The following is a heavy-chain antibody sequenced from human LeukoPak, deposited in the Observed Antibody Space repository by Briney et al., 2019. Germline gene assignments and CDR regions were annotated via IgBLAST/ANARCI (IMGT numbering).Heavy chain of an antibody. CDR1: GYTFTGYY. CDR3: ARDLSLGTDDY. CDR2: INPNSGGT. J-gene: IGHJ4*02. D-gene: IGHD7-27*01. V-gene: IGHV1-2*02. Sequence: GASVKVSCKASGYTFTGYYMHWVRQAPGQGLEWMGWINPNSGGTNYAQKFQGRVTKTRHTPISTAYMELSRLRSDETAVYYCARDLSLGTDDYWGQGTLVTVSS.